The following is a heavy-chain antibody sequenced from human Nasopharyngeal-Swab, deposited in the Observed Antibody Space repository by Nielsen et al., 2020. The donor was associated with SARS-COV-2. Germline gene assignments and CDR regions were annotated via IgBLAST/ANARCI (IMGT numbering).Heavy chain of an antibody. CDR1: GYTFTGYY. Sequence: ASVKVSCKTSGYTFTGYYIHWVRQAPGQGLEWMGRINPYSGDTKYAQNFQGRVTVTRDTSINTVYVELSSLTSDDTAVYYCVRDDGDVPGITGSGPPGGFWGQGTLVTVSS. D-gene: IGHD6-13*01. CDR3: VRDDGDVPGITGSGPPGGF. J-gene: IGHJ4*02. V-gene: IGHV1-2*06. CDR2: INPYSGDT.